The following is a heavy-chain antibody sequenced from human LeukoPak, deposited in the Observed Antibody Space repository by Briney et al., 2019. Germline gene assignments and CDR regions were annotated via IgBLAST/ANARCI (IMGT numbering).Heavy chain of an antibody. CDR1: GGSFSRYY. CDR3: ATLQDYDILTGLYGMDV. CDR2: INHSGST. D-gene: IGHD3-9*01. Sequence: PSETLSLTCAVYGGSFSRYYWSWIRQPPGKGLEWIGEINHSGSTNYNPSLKSRVTISVDTSKNQFSLKLSSVTAADTAVYYCATLQDYDILTGLYGMDVWGQGTTVTVSS. V-gene: IGHV4-34*01. J-gene: IGHJ6*02.